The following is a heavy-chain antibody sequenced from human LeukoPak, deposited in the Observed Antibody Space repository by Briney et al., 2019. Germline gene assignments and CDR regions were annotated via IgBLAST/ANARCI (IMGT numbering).Heavy chain of an antibody. CDR3: ARQLSRWYDADPY. CDR1: GGSISSFY. CDR2: IYYSGST. Sequence: SETLSLTCTVSGGSISSFYWSWIRQPPGKGLEWIGYIYYSGSTNYNPSLKSRVTISVDTSKNQFSLKLSSVTAADTAVYYCARQLSRWYDADPYWGEGTLVTVSS. D-gene: IGHD6-19*01. V-gene: IGHV4-59*01. J-gene: IGHJ4*02.